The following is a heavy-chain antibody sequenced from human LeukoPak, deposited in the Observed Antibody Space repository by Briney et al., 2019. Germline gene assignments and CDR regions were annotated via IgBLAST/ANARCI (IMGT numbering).Heavy chain of an antibody. CDR2: INQSGST. D-gene: IGHD1-26*01. CDR1: GGSFSGYY. CDR3: ARGRIVSSGSYGY. V-gene: IGHV4-34*01. J-gene: IGHJ4*02. Sequence: SETLSLTCAVYGGSFSGYYWSWIRQPPGKGLEWIGEINQSGSTNYNPSLKSRVTISVDTSKNQFSLKLSSVTAADTAVYYCARGRIVSSGSYGYWGQGTLVTVSS.